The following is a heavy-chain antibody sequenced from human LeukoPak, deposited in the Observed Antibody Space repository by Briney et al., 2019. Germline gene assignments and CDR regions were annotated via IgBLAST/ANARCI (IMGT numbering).Heavy chain of an antibody. CDR3: AKERYSGSYLSYFDY. J-gene: IGHJ4*02. V-gene: IGHV3-23*01. CDR1: GFTFSTYA. D-gene: IGHD1-26*01. Sequence: GGSLRLSCAASGFTFSTYAMSWVRQAPGKGLEWVSAISGSGGSTYYADSVKGRFTISRDNSKNTLYLQMNSLRAEDTAVYYCAKERYSGSYLSYFDYWGQGTLVTVSS. CDR2: ISGSGGST.